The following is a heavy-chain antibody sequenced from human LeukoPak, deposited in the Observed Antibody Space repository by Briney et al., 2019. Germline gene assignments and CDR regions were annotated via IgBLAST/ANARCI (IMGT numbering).Heavy chain of an antibody. J-gene: IGHJ4*02. CDR3: ARENYGDFDY. Sequence: SETLSLTCTVSGGSISSSSYYWGWIRQPPGKGLEWIGSIYYSGSTYYNPSLKSRVTISVDRSKNQFSLKLSSVTAADTAVYYCARENYGDFDYWGQGTLVTVSS. D-gene: IGHD4-17*01. CDR2: IYYSGST. V-gene: IGHV4-39*07. CDR1: GGSISSSSYY.